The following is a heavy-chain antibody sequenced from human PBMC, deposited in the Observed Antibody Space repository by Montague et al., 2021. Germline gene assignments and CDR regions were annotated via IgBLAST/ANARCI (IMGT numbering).Heavy chain of an antibody. CDR3: ARRGGYSARQYSGWDV. V-gene: IGHV4-4*02. J-gene: IGHJ6*02. Sequence: SETLSLTCAVSGDSINTPNWWTLVRQFPGKGLEWIWEVYHTGSTNYKPSLKSRVTLSVAKSKNQFSLKMTSVTAADTAIYYCARRGGYSARQYSGWDVWGQGSTVTVSS. CDR1: GDSINTPNW. D-gene: IGHD2-15*01. CDR2: VYHTGST.